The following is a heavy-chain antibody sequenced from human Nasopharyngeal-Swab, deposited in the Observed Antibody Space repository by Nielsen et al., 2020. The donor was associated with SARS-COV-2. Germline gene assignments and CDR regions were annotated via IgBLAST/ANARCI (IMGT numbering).Heavy chain of an antibody. CDR2: VYHTGTT. V-gene: IGHV4-38-2*01. J-gene: IGHJ4*02. D-gene: IGHD2-21*01. CDR3: ARHGESVVVVEGFEY. CDR1: GYSISSGYY. Sequence: SETLSLTCGVSGYSISSGYYWGWIRQPPVKGLEWIGSVYHTGTTYYNPSLKSRVSISVDTSKNQFSLKLSSVSAADTAVYYCARHGESVVVVEGFEYWGQGTLVTVSS.